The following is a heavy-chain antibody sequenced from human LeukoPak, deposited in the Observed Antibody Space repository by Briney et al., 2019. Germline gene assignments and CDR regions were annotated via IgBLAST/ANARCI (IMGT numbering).Heavy chain of an antibody. CDR1: GFSVTSND. CDR3: AKDRGTGAYCGGDCYSLD. CDR2: IYAGGSGSA. V-gene: IGHV3-23*03. Sequence: GGSLRLSCSASGFSVTSNDMNWVRQAPGKGLEWVSLIYAGGSGSAFYADSVKGRFTISRDNSKNTLYLQMHSLRAEDTAVYYCAKDRGTGAYCGGDCYSLDWGQGTLVTVSS. D-gene: IGHD2-21*02. J-gene: IGHJ4*02.